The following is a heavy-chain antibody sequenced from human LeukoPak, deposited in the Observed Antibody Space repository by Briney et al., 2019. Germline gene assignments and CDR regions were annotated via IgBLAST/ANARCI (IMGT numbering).Heavy chain of an antibody. V-gene: IGHV1-46*01. Sequence: ASVKVSCKASGYTFTSYYMHWVRPAPGQGLEWMGIINPSGGSTTYAQRFQGRVTMTRDLSTSTVYMELSSLRSEDTAVYYCARDFGCGGDCGVDYWGQGTLVTVSS. D-gene: IGHD2-21*02. CDR3: ARDFGCGGDCGVDY. CDR1: GYTFTSYY. J-gene: IGHJ4*02. CDR2: INPSGGST.